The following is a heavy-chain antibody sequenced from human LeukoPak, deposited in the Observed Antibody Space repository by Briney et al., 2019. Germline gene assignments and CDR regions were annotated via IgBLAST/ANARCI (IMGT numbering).Heavy chain of an antibody. CDR1: GFNVSRNY. D-gene: IGHD3-22*01. J-gene: IGHJ4*02. CDR2: IHSDGST. CDR3: ARDRDFDSSLLY. V-gene: IGHV3-66*02. Sequence: GGSLRLSCATSGFNVSRNYMTWVRQAPGKGLEWVSVIHSDGSTYYADSVKGRFTISRDNSKNTLYLQMNSLRPEDTGLYFCARDRDFDSSLLYWGQGTLVTVSS.